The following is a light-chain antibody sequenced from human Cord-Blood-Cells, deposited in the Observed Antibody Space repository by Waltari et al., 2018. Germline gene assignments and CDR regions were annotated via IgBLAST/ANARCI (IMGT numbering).Light chain of an antibody. CDR3: QVWDSSSDHPI. V-gene: IGLV3-21*04. J-gene: IGLJ1*01. CDR1: NIGSKS. CDR2: YYS. Sequence: SYVLTQPPSVSVAPGKTARITCGGNNIGSKSVHWYQQKPGQAPVLVIYYYSDRPSVIPERFSGSNSGNTATLTISRVEAGDESDYYCQVWDSSSDHPIFGTGTKVTVL.